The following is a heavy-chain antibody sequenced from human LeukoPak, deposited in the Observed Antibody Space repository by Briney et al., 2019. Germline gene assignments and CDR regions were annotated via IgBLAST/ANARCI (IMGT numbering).Heavy chain of an antibody. J-gene: IGHJ4*02. CDR3: ARYSSSWYIDY. V-gene: IGHV4-59*11. Sequence: PSETLSLTCTVSGGSISSHYWSWIRQPPGKGLEWIGYIYYSGSTNYNPSLKSRVTISVDTSKDQFSLKLSSVTAADTAVYYCARYSSSWYIDYWGQGTLVTVSS. D-gene: IGHD6-13*01. CDR2: IYYSGST. CDR1: GGSISSHY.